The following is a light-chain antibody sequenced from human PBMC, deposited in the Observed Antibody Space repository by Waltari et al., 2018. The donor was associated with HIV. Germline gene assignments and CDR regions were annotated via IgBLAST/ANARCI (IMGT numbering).Light chain of an antibody. J-gene: IGLJ3*02. CDR2: RNV. CDR1: RTNIGAGYD. Sequence: QSVLTQPPSVSGAPGQRVTISCTGSRTNIGAGYDVHWYQQLPGTAPKLLIFRNVHRPSGVPDRFSGSKSGTSASLAITGLQAEDEADFYCQSYDTSLGGWVFGGGTKLTVL. CDR3: QSYDTSLGGWV. V-gene: IGLV1-40*01.